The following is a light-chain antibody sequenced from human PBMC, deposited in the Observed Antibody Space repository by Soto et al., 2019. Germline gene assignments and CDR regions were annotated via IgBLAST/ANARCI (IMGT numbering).Light chain of an antibody. Sequence: QLVLTQSPSASASLGASVKLTCTLSSGHSTYTIAWHQQQPEKGPRYLMNINSDVSHTKGDGIPDRFSGSSSGAERYLTISSLQSEDEADYYCQTWGTGYAVFGGGTQLTVL. V-gene: IGLV4-69*01. CDR3: QTWGTGYAV. J-gene: IGLJ7*01. CDR2: INSDVSH. CDR1: SGHSTYT.